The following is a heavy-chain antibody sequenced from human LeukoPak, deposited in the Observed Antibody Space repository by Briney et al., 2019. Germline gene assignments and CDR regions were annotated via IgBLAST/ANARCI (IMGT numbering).Heavy chain of an antibody. CDR1: GFTFDDYA. CDR3: AKGYDFWSGYYDY. J-gene: IGHJ4*02. CDR2: ISWNSGSI. V-gene: IGHV3-9*01. Sequence: GGSLRLSCAASGFTFDDYAMHWVRQAPGKGLEWVSGISWNSGSIGYADSVKGRFTISRDNAKNSLYLQMNSLRAEDTALYYCAKGYDFWSGYYDYWGQGTLVTVSS. D-gene: IGHD3-3*01.